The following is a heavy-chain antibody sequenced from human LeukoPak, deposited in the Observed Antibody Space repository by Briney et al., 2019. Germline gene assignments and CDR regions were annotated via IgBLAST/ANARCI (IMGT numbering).Heavy chain of an antibody. D-gene: IGHD4-23*01. CDR2: INVDESVK. J-gene: IGHJ4*02. CDR1: GFTFSNYW. CDR3: VRDLILVDTPGDDFDY. Sequence: PGGSLRLSCAASGFTFSNYWMHWVRQVPGKGLVWVSRINVDESVKSYADSVKGRFTISRDNAKNTVSLQLNSLRAEDTAVYYCVRDLILVDTPGDDFDYWGQGALVTVSS. V-gene: IGHV3-74*01.